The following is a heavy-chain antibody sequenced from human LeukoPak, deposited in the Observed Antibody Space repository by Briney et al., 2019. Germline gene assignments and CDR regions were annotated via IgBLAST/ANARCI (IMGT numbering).Heavy chain of an antibody. CDR3: ARGPITSRGYYGMDV. CDR2: INHSGST. Sequence: SETLSLTCAVYGGSFSGYYWTWIRQPPGKGLEWIGEINHSGSTNYNPSLKSRVTISVNTPKNQFSLDVSSVTAADTAVYYCARGPITSRGYYGMDVWGQGTTVTVSS. CDR1: GGSFSGYY. J-gene: IGHJ6*02. V-gene: IGHV4-34*01. D-gene: IGHD1-20*01.